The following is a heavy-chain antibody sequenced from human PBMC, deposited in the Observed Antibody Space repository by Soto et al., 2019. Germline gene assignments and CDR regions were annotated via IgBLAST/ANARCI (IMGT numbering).Heavy chain of an antibody. D-gene: IGHD3-22*01. Sequence: SQPLSLTCAISGDSVSSNTAAWNWIRQSPSRGLEWLGRTYYRSQWFDDYAESVKSRISITPDTSKNQFSLQLNSVTPEDTAVYYCARDSSGYYFRYFDCWGQGTLVTVSS. J-gene: IGHJ4*02. CDR3: ARDSSGYYFRYFDC. CDR2: TYYRSQWFD. CDR1: GDSVSSNTAA. V-gene: IGHV6-1*01.